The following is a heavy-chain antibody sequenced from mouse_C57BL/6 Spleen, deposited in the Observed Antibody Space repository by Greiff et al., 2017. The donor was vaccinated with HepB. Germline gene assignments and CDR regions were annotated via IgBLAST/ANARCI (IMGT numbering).Heavy chain of an antibody. CDR3: ARSDILLLRPVDY. Sequence: VQLQHSGTELVKPGASVKLSCKASGYTFTSYWMHWVKQRPGQGLEWIGNINPSNGGTNYNEKFKSKATLTVDKSSSTAYMQLSSLTSEDSAVYYCARSDILLLRPVDYWGQGTTLTVSS. D-gene: IGHD1-1*01. J-gene: IGHJ2*01. CDR2: INPSNGGT. V-gene: IGHV1-53*01. CDR1: GYTFTSYW.